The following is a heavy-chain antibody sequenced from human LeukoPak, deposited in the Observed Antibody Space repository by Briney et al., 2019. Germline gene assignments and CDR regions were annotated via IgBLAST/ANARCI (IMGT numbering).Heavy chain of an antibody. CDR1: GFTISTNY. J-gene: IGHJ4*02. V-gene: IGHV3-66*01. Sequence: GGSLRLSCAASGFTISTNYMSWVRQAPGKGLEWVSVIYADGSTYYADSVKGRFIISRDTCRNTLYLRMNSLRADDTAVYYCARDHEIAGFDYWGQGSLVTVSS. D-gene: IGHD2/OR15-2a*01. CDR2: IYADGST. CDR3: ARDHEIAGFDY.